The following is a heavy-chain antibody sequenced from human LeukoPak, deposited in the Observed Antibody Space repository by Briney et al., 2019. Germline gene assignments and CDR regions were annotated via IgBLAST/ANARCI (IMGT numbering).Heavy chain of an antibody. V-gene: IGHV3-9*01. D-gene: IGHD6-13*01. Sequence: QPGRSLRLSCAASGFTFDDYAMHWVRQAPGKGLEWVSGISWNSGNIRYADSVKGRFTISRDNAKNSLYLQMNSLSAEDTALYYCAKTAGIAAAGTLDYWGQGTLVTVSS. J-gene: IGHJ4*02. CDR2: ISWNSGNI. CDR3: AKTAGIAAAGTLDY. CDR1: GFTFDDYA.